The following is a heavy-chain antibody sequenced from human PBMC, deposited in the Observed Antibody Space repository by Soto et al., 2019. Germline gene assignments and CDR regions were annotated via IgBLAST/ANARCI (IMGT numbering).Heavy chain of an antibody. CDR2: INPNSGGT. V-gene: IGHV1-2*04. D-gene: IGHD6-19*01. CDR1: GYTFTGYY. J-gene: IGHJ6*02. Sequence: GASVKVSCKASGYTFTGYYMHWVRQAPGQGLEWMGWINPNSGGTNYAQKFQGWVTMTRDTSISTAYMELSRLRSDDTAVYYCARSGSGWPRVGMDVWGQGTTVTVSS. CDR3: ARSGSGWPRVGMDV.